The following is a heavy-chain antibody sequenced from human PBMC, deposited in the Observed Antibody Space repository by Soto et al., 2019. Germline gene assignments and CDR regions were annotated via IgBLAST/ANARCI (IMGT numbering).Heavy chain of an antibody. Sequence: QVQLVESGGGVVQPGRSLRLSCAASGFTFSSYAMHWVRQAPGKGLEWVAVISYDGSNKYYADSVKGRFTISRDNSKNTLYLQMNSLRAEDTAVYYCARMEARVGAAFDYWGQGTLVTVSS. CDR3: ARMEARVGAAFDY. V-gene: IGHV3-30-3*01. CDR2: ISYDGSNK. D-gene: IGHD2-15*01. CDR1: GFTFSSYA. J-gene: IGHJ4*02.